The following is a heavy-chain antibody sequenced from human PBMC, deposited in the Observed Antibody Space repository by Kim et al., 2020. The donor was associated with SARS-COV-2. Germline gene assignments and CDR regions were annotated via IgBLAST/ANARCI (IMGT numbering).Heavy chain of an antibody. J-gene: IGHJ6*02. Sequence: SVKVSCKASGGTFSSYAISWVRQAPGQGLEWMGGIIPIFGTANYAQKFQGRVTITADESTSTAYMELSSLRSEDTAVYYCASRWGLYDRHGDVWGQGTTVTVSS. D-gene: IGHD3-3*01. CDR3: ASRWGLYDRHGDV. CDR1: GGTFSSYA. V-gene: IGHV1-69*13. CDR2: IIPIFGTA.